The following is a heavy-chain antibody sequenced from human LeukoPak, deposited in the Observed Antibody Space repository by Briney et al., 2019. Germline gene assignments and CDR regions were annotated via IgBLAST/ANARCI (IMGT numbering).Heavy chain of an antibody. CDR1: GXTFSSYG. J-gene: IGHJ5*02. CDR2: ISYDGSNK. CDR3: AKDRDYGDYGPNWFDP. Sequence: PGGSLRLSCAASGXTFSSYGMHWVRQAPGKGLEWVAVISYDGSNKYYADSVKGRFTISRDNSKNTLYLQMNSLRAEDTAVYYCAKDRDYGDYGPNWFDPWGQGTLVTVSS. V-gene: IGHV3-30*18. D-gene: IGHD4-17*01.